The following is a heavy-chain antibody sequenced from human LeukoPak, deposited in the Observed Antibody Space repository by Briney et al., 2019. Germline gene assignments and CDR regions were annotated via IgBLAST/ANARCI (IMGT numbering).Heavy chain of an antibody. V-gene: IGHV4-39*07. CDR3: ARMGLLRFLEWFSDY. J-gene: IGHJ4*02. D-gene: IGHD3-3*01. CDR2: IHHSGST. CDR1: GGSISRTNYY. Sequence: SETLSLTCTVSGGSISRTNYYWGWIRQPPGKGLEWIGTIHHSGSTYYNPSLRSRVTISVDTSKNHFSLNLSSVTAADTAVYYCARMGLLRFLEWFSDYWGQGTLVTVSS.